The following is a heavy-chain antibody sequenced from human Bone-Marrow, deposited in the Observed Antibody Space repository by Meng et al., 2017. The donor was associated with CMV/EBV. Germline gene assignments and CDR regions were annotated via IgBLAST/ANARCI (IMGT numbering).Heavy chain of an antibody. CDR3: ASRRY. V-gene: IGHV4-34*01. Sequence: SETLSLTCAVYGGSFSGYYWSWIRQPPGKGLVWIGEINHSGSTNYNPSLKSRVTISVDTSKNQFSLKLSSVTAADTAVYYCASRRYWGQGTLVTVSS. J-gene: IGHJ4*02. CDR1: GGSFSGYY. CDR2: INHSGST.